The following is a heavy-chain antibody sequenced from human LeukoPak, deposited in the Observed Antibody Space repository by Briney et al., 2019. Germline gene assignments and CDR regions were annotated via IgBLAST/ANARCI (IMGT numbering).Heavy chain of an antibody. CDR2: IYSGGST. Sequence: GGSLRLSCAASGFTFSSSAMSWVRQAPGKGLEWVSLIYSGGSTHYTDSVKGRFNISRDNSKNTLYLQMNSLRAEDTAVYYCARGLYSSGYYYDAFDIWGQGTMVTVSS. J-gene: IGHJ3*02. V-gene: IGHV3-66*01. CDR1: GFTFSSSA. D-gene: IGHD3-22*01. CDR3: ARGLYSSGYYYDAFDI.